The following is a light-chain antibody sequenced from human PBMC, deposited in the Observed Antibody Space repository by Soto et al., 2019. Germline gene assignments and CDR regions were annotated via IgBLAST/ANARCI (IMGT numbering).Light chain of an antibody. CDR3: QQYNNWPLYS. J-gene: IGKJ2*01. CDR1: QSVYSN. CDR2: GAS. V-gene: IGKV3-15*01. Sequence: ETVLTQSPATLTVSPGERVTRSCRAGQSVYSNLAWYQHKPGQAPRLLVYGASTRATGIPARFSGSGSATDFTLTISSLQSEDFAVYYCQQYNNWPLYSFGQGTKLDIK.